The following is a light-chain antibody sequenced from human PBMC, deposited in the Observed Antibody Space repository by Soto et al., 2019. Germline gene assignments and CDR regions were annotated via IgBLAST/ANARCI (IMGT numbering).Light chain of an antibody. CDR1: QSVSSN. CDR2: GAS. Sequence: EIVMTQSPATLSVSPGERATLSCRASQSVSSNLAWYQQKPGQAPRLLIYGASTRATGIPARFSGRRSGTEFTLTISSLQSEDFAVYYCQQYNTWPLTFGGATKVEIK. J-gene: IGKJ4*01. CDR3: QQYNTWPLT. V-gene: IGKV3-15*01.